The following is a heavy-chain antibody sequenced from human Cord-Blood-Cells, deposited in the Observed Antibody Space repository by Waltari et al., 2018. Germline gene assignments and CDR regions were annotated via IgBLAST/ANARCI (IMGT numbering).Heavy chain of an antibody. J-gene: IGHJ4*02. V-gene: IGHV1-69*06. CDR3: ERVRSSSDFPIDY. CDR1: GGTFSSYA. CDR2: IIPIFGTA. Sequence: QVQLVQSGAEVKKPGSSVKVSCTASGGTFSSYAISWVRQAPGQGLEWMGEIIPIFGTANYAQKFQGRVTITADKSTSTAYMELSRLRSEDTAVYYCERVRSSSDFPIDYWGQGTLVTVSS. D-gene: IGHD6-6*01.